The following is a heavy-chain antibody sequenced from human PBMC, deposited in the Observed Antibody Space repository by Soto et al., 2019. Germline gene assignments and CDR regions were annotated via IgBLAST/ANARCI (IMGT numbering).Heavy chain of an antibody. Sequence: QVQLVQSGTEVKEPGASVKVSCKASGYTFTNYYLHWVRQAPGQGLEWMGIIFTNSDDTTYAQNFQGRVTMTRDTSTSTVFMELSSLRSEDTAVYYCVREERGGMFDYWGLGTLITV. CDR1: GYTFTNYY. CDR3: VREERGGMFDY. V-gene: IGHV1-46*01. D-gene: IGHD2-15*01. CDR2: IFTNSDDT. J-gene: IGHJ4*02.